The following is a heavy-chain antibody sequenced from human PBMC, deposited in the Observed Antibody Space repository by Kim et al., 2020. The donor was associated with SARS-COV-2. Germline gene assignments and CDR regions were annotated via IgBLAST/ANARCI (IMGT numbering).Heavy chain of an antibody. D-gene: IGHD2-15*01. V-gene: IGHV1-18*01. CDR3: ARDVVVVAATRTVTTFRYYYGMDV. CDR2: ISAYNGNT. J-gene: IGHJ6*02. CDR1: GYTFTSYG. Sequence: ASVKVSCKASGYTFTSYGISWVRQAPGHGREWMGWISAYNGNTNYAQKLQGRVTMTTDTSTSTAYMALRSLRSDDTAVYYCARDVVVVAATRTVTTFRYYYGMDVWGQGTTVTVSS.